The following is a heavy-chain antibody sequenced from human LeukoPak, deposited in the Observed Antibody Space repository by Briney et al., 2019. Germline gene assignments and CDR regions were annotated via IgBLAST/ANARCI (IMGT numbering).Heavy chain of an antibody. V-gene: IGHV3-74*01. J-gene: IGHJ4*02. CDR2: INSDGSST. CDR1: GFTFSSYW. CDR3: ASALSD. Sequence: GGSLRLSCVASGFTFSSYWMHWVRQAPGKGRVWVSRINSDGSSTSYADSVKGRFTISRDNAKHTLYLQMNSLRAEDTAVYYCASALSDWGQGTLVTVSS. D-gene: IGHD3-16*01.